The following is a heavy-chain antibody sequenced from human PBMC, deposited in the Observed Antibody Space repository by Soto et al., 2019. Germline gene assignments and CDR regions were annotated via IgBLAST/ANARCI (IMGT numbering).Heavy chain of an antibody. CDR1: GFTVSTYG. D-gene: IGHD3-10*01. CDR3: ARGFDSAVYGSHFYY. Sequence: QVHLVESGGGVAQPGTSLRLSCTASGFTVSTYGMHWVRQAPGKGLEWLALTRRDGRADDYAESVRGRLSISRGNSKNTVNLQISILRPEDTAGYFCARGFDSAVYGSHFYYWGQGTLVSVSS. V-gene: IGHV3-33*01. CDR2: TRRDGRAD. J-gene: IGHJ4*02.